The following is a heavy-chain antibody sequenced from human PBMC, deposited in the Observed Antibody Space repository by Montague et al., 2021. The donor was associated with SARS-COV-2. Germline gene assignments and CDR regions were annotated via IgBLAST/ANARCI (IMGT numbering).Heavy chain of an antibody. J-gene: IGHJ4*02. Sequence: SLRLSCAASGFTFSTFWMTWVRQVPGKGLEWVANIKQDGSEKYXXXSVKGRFTISRGNAKNSLYLQLDSLRAEATAVYYCARGYDSSGYQYWGQGTLVTVSS. V-gene: IGHV3-7*05. CDR1: GFTFSTFW. CDR2: IKQDGSEK. D-gene: IGHD3-22*01. CDR3: ARGYDSSGYQY.